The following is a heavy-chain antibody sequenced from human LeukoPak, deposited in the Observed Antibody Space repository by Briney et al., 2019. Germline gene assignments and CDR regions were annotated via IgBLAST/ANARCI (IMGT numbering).Heavy chain of an antibody. Sequence: SETLSLTCTVSGGSTDSYYYWSWIRQPPGKGLEWIGYIYYTGYTKYNPSLKSRVSISVDTSNNHLSLKLSSVTAADTAVYYCARGGDYYGSEFDYWGQGSLVTVSS. J-gene: IGHJ4*02. V-gene: IGHV4-59*01. CDR1: GGSTDSYYY. CDR2: IYYTGYT. D-gene: IGHD3-10*01. CDR3: ARGGDYYGSEFDY.